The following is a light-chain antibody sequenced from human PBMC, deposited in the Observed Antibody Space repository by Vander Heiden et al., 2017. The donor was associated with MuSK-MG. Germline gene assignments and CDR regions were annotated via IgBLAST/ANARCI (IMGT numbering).Light chain of an antibody. J-gene: IGKJ2*01. V-gene: IGKV3-20*01. CDR2: GAS. Sequence: VLTQSPGTLSLSPGERATLSCRASQSVSSSYLAWYQQKPGQAPRLLIDGASSRATGIPDRFSGSGSGTDFTLTISRLEPEDVAVYYCQQYGSEPRTFGQGTKLEIK. CDR3: QQYGSEPRT. CDR1: QSVSSSY.